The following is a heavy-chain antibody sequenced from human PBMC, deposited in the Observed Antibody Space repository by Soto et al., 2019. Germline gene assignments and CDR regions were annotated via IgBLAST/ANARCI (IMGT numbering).Heavy chain of an antibody. CDR3: ARDGGCGGSGGSCLLPYRRKNYYMDV. J-gene: IGHJ6*03. V-gene: IGHV1-46*03. D-gene: IGHD2-15*01. CDR1: GYTFTSYY. CDR2: INPSGGST. Sequence: ASVKVSCKASGYTFTSYYMHWVRQAPGQGLEWMGIINPSGGSTSYAQKFQGRVTMTRETSTSTVYMELSSLRSEDTAVYYCARDGGCGGSGGSCLLPYRRKNYYMDVWGKGTTVTVSS.